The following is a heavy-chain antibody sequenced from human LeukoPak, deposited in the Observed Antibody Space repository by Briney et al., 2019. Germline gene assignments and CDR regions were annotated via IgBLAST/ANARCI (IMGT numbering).Heavy chain of an antibody. Sequence: SGTLSLTCAVSGGSISSSNWWSWVRQPPGKGLEWIGEIYHSGSTNFNPSLKSRVTISVDTSKNQFSLRLSSVTAADTAVYYCARVTTGGYYNCWGQGTLVTVS. J-gene: IGHJ4*02. D-gene: IGHD3-22*01. V-gene: IGHV4-4*02. CDR3: ARVTTGGYYNC. CDR2: IYHSGST. CDR1: GGSISSSNW.